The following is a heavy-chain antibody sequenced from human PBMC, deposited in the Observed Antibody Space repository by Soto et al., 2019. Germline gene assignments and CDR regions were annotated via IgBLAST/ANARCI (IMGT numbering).Heavy chain of an antibody. CDR2: IVVGSGNT. J-gene: IGHJ6*02. V-gene: IGHV1-58*01. Sequence: GASVKVSCKASGFTFTSSAVQWVRQARGQRLEWIGWIVVGSGNTNYAQKFQERVTITRDMSKSTAYMELRSLRSEDTAVYYCAAERIAAAGNYYYYGMDVWGQGTTVTVSS. D-gene: IGHD6-13*01. CDR1: GFTFTSSA. CDR3: AAERIAAAGNYYYYGMDV.